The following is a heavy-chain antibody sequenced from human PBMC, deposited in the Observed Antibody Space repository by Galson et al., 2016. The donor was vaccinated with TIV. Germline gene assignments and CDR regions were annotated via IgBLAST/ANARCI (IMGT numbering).Heavy chain of an antibody. J-gene: IGHJ6*02. V-gene: IGHV3-74*01. CDR2: INGDGSDM. Sequence: SLRLSCAASGFTFSDFWIHWVRQTPGRGPVWVSRINGDGSDMTYADSVKGRFTITRDNGKNTLYLQMHSLRVEDTAVYYCARAGDWLGVYGLDVWGQGTTATV. D-gene: IGHD3/OR15-3a*01. CDR3: ARAGDWLGVYGLDV. CDR1: GFTFSDFW.